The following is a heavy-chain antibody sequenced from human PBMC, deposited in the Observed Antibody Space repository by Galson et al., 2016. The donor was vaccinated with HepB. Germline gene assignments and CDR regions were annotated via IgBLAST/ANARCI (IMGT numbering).Heavy chain of an antibody. J-gene: IGHJ4*02. CDR2: ITHTGST. D-gene: IGHD3-10*01. CDR1: GVSFSGYY. CDR3: ARDRSSGSGSFGY. V-gene: IGHV4-34*01. Sequence: ETMSLTSAVYGVSFSGYYWSWIRQPPGKGPEWMGEITHTGSTTHNPSLKSRVAMSLDTSKNHLSLKLNFVTAADTAVYFCARDRSSGSGSFGYWGQGTLVTVAS.